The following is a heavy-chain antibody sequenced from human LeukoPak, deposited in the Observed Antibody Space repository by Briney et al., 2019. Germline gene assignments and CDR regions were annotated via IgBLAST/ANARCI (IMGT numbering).Heavy chain of an antibody. J-gene: IGHJ4*02. CDR1: GFTFSSYG. CDR3: ARGSVLRYFDWLSY. V-gene: IGHV3-33*01. Sequence: GGSLRLSCAASGFTFSSYGMHWVRQAPGKGLEWVAVIWYDGSNKYYADSVKGRFTISRDNSKNTLYLQMNSLRAEDTAVYYCARGSVLRYFDWLSYWGQGTLVTVSS. CDR2: IWYDGSNK. D-gene: IGHD3-9*01.